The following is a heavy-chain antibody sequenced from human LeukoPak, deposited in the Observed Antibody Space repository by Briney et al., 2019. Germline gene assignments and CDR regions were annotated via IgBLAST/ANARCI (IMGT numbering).Heavy chain of an antibody. V-gene: IGHV4-39*02. CDR2: IYYSGST. J-gene: IGHJ5*02. Sequence: SETLSLTCTVSGGSISSSIYYWGWIRQPPGKGLEWIGSIYYSGSTYYNPSLKSRVTISVDTSKNQFSLKLSSVTAADTAVYYCAREARWFGELLLQSFDPWGQGTLVTVSS. D-gene: IGHD3-10*01. CDR3: AREARWFGELLLQSFDP. CDR1: GGSISSSIYY.